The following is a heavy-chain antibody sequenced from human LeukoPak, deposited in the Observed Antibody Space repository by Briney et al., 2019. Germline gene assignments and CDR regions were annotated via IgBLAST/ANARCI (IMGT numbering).Heavy chain of an antibody. Sequence: SGTLSLTCTVSGGSISSSIYYWGWIRQPPGKRLVGIGSIYYSGSTYYNPSLKSRVTISVETSKNHFSLKLSSVTAADTAVYYCATFYLHSRIFDYWGQGTLVTVSS. V-gene: IGHV4-39*01. CDR3: ATFYLHSRIFDY. D-gene: IGHD6-13*01. CDR1: GGSISSSIYY. J-gene: IGHJ4*02. CDR2: IYYSGST.